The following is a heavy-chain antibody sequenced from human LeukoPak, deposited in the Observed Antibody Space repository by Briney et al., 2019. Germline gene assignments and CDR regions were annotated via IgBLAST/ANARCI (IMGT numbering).Heavy chain of an antibody. CDR2: MNPNSGNT. CDR3: AKGRARGPLDAFDI. J-gene: IGHJ3*02. Sequence: ASVKVSCKASGYTFTSYDINWVRQATGQGLEWMGWMNPNSGNTGYAQKFQGRVTMTRNTSISTAYMELSSLRSEDTAVYYCAKGRARGPLDAFDIWGQGTMVTVSS. V-gene: IGHV1-8*01. D-gene: IGHD6-25*01. CDR1: GYTFTSYD.